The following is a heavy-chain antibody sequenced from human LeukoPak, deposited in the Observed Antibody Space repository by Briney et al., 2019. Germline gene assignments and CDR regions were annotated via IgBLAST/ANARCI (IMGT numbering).Heavy chain of an antibody. CDR1: VFTFSSYG. V-gene: IGHV3-30*02. CDR3: AKVGGSGTYLFDY. CDR2: IRYDGSNR. Sequence: QPGGSLRLSCAASVFTFSSYGMHWVRQAPGKGLEWVAFIRYDGSNRYYTDSVKGRFTISRDNSKNTLYLLMNSLRPEDTAVYYCAKVGGSGTYLFDYWGQGTLVTVSS. J-gene: IGHJ4*02. D-gene: IGHD3-10*01.